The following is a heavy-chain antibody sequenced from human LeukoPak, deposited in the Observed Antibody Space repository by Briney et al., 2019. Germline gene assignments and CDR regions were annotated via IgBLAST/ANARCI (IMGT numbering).Heavy chain of an antibody. V-gene: IGHV3-21*01. CDR3: ARDLAAAGLLPCCFDY. Sequence: GGSLRLSCAASGFTFSSYSMNWVRQAPGKGLEWVSSISSSSSYIYYADSVKGRFTISRDNAKNSQYLQMNSLRAEDTAVYYCARDLAAAGLLPCCFDYWGQGTLVTVSS. CDR2: ISSSSSYI. CDR1: GFTFSSYS. D-gene: IGHD6-13*01. J-gene: IGHJ4*02.